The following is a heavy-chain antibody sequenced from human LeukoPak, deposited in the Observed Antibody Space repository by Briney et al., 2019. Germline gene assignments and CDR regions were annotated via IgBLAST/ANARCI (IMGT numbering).Heavy chain of an antibody. CDR2: IYYSGST. J-gene: IGHJ5*02. D-gene: IGHD5-18*01. Sequence: SETLSLTCTVSGGWISSYYWSWIRQRPGKGLEWIGYIYYSGSTNYNPSLKSRVTISVDTSKNQFSLKLSSVTAADTAVYYCARAQNSYGYSNWFDPWGQGTLVTVSS. V-gene: IGHV4-59*01. CDR3: ARAQNSYGYSNWFDP. CDR1: GGWISSYY.